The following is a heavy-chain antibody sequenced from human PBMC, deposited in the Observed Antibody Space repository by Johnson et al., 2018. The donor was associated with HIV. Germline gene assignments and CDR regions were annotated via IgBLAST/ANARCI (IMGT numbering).Heavy chain of an antibody. V-gene: IGHV3-30-3*02. Sequence: QVQLVETGGGVVQPGRSLRLSCAASGFTFSSYAMHWVRQAPGKGLEWVAVISYDGSNKSYADSVKGRFTISRDNSKNTLNLQMHSLRAEDTAVYYCAKNARNYYDTWGQGTMVTVSS. CDR3: AKNARNYYDT. J-gene: IGHJ3*02. D-gene: IGHD3-10*01. CDR2: ISYDGSNK. CDR1: GFTFSSYA.